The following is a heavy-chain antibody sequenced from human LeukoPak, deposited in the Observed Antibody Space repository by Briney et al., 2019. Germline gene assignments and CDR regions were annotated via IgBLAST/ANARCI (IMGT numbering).Heavy chain of an antibody. Sequence: GGSLRLSCAASGFTFSSYSMNWVRQAPRKGLDWVSSISSSSSYIYYADSVKGRFTISRDNAKKSLYLQMNSLRAEDTAVYYCARGHGVVAASDDAFDIWGQGTMVTVSS. CDR2: ISSSSSYI. CDR3: ARGHGVVAASDDAFDI. J-gene: IGHJ3*02. V-gene: IGHV3-21*01. D-gene: IGHD2-2*01. CDR1: GFTFSSYS.